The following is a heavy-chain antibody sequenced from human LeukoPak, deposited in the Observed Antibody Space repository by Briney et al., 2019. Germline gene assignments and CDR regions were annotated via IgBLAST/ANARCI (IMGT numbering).Heavy chain of an antibody. D-gene: IGHD6-13*01. Sequence: GGSLRLSCAASGFTVSSNYMSWVRQAPGKGLEWVPVIYSGGSTYYADSVKGRFTISRDNSKNTLYLQMNSLRAEDTAVYYCARDGIAAAGLVDYWGQGTLVTVSS. CDR1: GFTVSSNY. CDR2: IYSGGST. J-gene: IGHJ4*02. CDR3: ARDGIAAAGLVDY. V-gene: IGHV3-53*01.